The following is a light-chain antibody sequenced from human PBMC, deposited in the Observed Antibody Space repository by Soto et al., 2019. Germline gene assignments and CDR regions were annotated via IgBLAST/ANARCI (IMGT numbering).Light chain of an antibody. CDR2: GAS. V-gene: IGKV3-20*01. Sequence: EIVLTQSPGTLSLSPGERATLSCRASQSVSSSYLAWYQQKPGQAPRLLIYGASSRATGIPDRFSGSGSGIDFTLTISRLEPEDFAVYYCQQYGSSPWTFGQGTKVVIK. CDR3: QQYGSSPWT. J-gene: IGKJ1*01. CDR1: QSVSSSY.